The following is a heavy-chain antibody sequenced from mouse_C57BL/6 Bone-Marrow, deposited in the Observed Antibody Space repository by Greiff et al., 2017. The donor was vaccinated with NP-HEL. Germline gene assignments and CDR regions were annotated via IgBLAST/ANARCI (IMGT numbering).Heavy chain of an antibody. V-gene: IGHV1-64*01. D-gene: IGHD1-1*01. CDR3: ARGYYGSSPWFAY. Sequence: QVQLKQPGAELVKPGASVKLSCKASGYTFTSYWMHWVKQRPGQGLEWIGMIHPNSGSTNYNEKFKSKATLTVDKSSSTAYMQLSSLTSEDSAVYYCARGYYGSSPWFAYWGQGTLVTVSA. J-gene: IGHJ3*01. CDR1: GYTFTSYW. CDR2: IHPNSGST.